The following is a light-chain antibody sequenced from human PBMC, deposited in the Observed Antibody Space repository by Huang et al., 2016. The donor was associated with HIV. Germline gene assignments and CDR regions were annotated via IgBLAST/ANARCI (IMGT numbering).Light chain of an antibody. CDR1: QSLNNY. CDR3: QQTFSVPLT. Sequence: DLQMTQSPSSLSASVGDRVTITCRASQSLNNYLNWYQQKPGKAPNILIYSASTLQSGCPPRFSGGVSGTVFTLTISNLQPEDYATYYCQQTFSVPLTFGGGTKVEIK. V-gene: IGKV1-39*01. CDR2: SAS. J-gene: IGKJ4*01.